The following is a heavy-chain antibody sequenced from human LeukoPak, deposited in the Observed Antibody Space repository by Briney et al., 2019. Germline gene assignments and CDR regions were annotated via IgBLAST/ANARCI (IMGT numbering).Heavy chain of an antibody. CDR2: ISYDGSNK. CDR3: ARVRVRTTVTPFDP. Sequence: PGRSLRLSCAASGFIFSSYGMHWVRQAPGRGLEWVAVISYDGSNKYYADSVKGRFTISRDNAKNSLYLQMNSLRAEDTAVYYCARVRVRTTVTPFDPWGQGTLVTVS. D-gene: IGHD4-17*01. CDR1: GFIFSSYG. J-gene: IGHJ5*02. V-gene: IGHV3-30*03.